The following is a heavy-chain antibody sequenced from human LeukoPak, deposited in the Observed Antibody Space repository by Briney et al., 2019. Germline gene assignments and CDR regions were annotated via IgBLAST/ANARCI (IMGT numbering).Heavy chain of an antibody. D-gene: IGHD2-2*02. CDR2: IKQDGSEK. Sequence: GGSLRLSCAASGFTFSSYWMSWVRQAPGKGLEWVANIKQDGSEKYYVDSVKGRFTISRDNAKNSLYLQMNSLRAEDTAEYYCATDPILSPNKVGYYYYGMDVWGQGTTVTDSS. V-gene: IGHV3-7*04. J-gene: IGHJ6*02. CDR1: GFTFSSYW. CDR3: ATDPILSPNKVGYYYYGMDV.